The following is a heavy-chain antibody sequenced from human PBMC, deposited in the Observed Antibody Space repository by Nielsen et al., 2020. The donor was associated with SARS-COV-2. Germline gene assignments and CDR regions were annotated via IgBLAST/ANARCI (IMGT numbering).Heavy chain of an antibody. J-gene: IGHJ4*02. CDR2: ISYDGSKK. D-gene: IGHD3-3*01. V-gene: IGHV3-30*04. CDR3: ARDTGIPFCSGYFS. Sequence: GESLKLSCAASGFTFSSYGMHWVRQPPGTGLGWVAVISYDGSKKYYADSVKGRFTISRDNTKNTLYLQMNSLRAEDTSVYYCARDTGIPFCSGYFSWGQGTLVTVSS. CDR1: GFTFSSYG.